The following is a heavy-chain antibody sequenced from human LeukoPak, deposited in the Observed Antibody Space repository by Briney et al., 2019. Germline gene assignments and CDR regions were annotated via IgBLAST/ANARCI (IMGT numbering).Heavy chain of an antibody. D-gene: IGHD2-2*03. V-gene: IGHV1-46*04. CDR1: GYTFTSYY. CDR3: ARGPPGLDIVVVPAAQDFDY. Sequence: ASVKVSCKASGYTFTSYYMHWVRQAPGQGLEWMGIINPSGGSTSYADSVKGRFTISRDNAKNTLYLQMNSLRAEDTAVYYCARGPPGLDIVVVPAAQDFDYWGQGTLVTVSS. CDR2: INPSGGST. J-gene: IGHJ4*02.